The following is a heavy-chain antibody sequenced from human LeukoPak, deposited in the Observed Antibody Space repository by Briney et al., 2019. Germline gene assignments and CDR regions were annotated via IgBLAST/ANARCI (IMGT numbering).Heavy chain of an antibody. Sequence: GESLQISCKGSGYTFTTFWIGWVRQMPGKGLEWMGIIYPGDSDTRYSPSFRGQVTISADKSISTAYLQWSSLKASDTAMYYCARLGTYWSNYYFEYWGQGTLVTVSS. CDR3: ARLGTYWSNYYFEY. J-gene: IGHJ4*02. CDR2: IYPGDSDT. D-gene: IGHD3-10*01. CDR1: GYTFTTFW. V-gene: IGHV5-51*01.